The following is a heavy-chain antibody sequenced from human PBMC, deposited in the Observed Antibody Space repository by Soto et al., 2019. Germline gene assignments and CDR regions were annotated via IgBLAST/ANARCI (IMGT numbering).Heavy chain of an antibody. CDR1: GYSFTSYG. J-gene: IGHJ1*01. CDR3: ASDLGGFAAY. CDR2: ISAYNGNR. D-gene: IGHD5-12*01. V-gene: IGHV1-18*01. Sequence: QDQLVQSGAEVKKPGASVKVSCKASGYSFTSYGISWVRQAPGQGLERMGWISAYNGNRKYAQKFQGRVTMTTDTSTSTAYMELRSLRSDDTAVYYCASDLGGFAAYCGEGTLVTVTS.